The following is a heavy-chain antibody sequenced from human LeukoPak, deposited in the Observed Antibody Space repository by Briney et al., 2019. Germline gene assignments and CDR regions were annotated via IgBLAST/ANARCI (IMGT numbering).Heavy chain of an antibody. J-gene: IGHJ4*02. V-gene: IGHV1-8*01. D-gene: IGHD1-26*01. CDR2: MNTKSGNT. CDR1: GYTFTSYD. CDR3: ARDGQSGNYREDDY. Sequence: GASVKVSCKASGYTFTSYDINWVRQATGQGFEWMGWMNTKSGNTGFAQKFQGRVSMTRNTATSTAYMELNSLRAEDTAVYYCARDGQSGNYREDDYWGQGTLVTVSS.